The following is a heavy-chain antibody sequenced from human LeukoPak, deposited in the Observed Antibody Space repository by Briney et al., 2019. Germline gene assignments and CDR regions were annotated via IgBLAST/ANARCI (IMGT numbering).Heavy chain of an antibody. J-gene: IGHJ4*02. V-gene: IGHV4-59*01. D-gene: IGHD1-1*01. CDR3: ARDGYNFAPSEGYFDY. Sequence: RPSETLSLTCTVSGGSISSYYWSWIRQPPGKGLEWIGYIYYSGSTNYNPSLKSRVTISVDTSKNQFSLKLSSVTAADTAVYYCARDGYNFAPSEGYFDYWGQGTLVTVSS. CDR2: IYYSGST. CDR1: GGSISSYY.